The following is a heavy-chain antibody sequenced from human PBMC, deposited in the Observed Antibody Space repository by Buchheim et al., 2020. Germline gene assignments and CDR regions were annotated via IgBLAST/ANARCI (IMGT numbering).Heavy chain of an antibody. D-gene: IGHD1-26*01. J-gene: IGHJ4*02. CDR2: ISYDGSNK. Sequence: QVQLVESGGGVVQPGRSLRLSCAASEFTFSSYGMHWVRQAPGKGLEWVAVISYDGSNKYYADSVKGRFTISRDNSKNTLYLQMNSLRAEDTAVYYCAKGRVGANLYYFDYWGQGTL. V-gene: IGHV3-30*18. CDR1: EFTFSSYG. CDR3: AKGRVGANLYYFDY.